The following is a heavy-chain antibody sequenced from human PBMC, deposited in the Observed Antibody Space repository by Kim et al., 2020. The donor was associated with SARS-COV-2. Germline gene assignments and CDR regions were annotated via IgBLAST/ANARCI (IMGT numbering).Heavy chain of an antibody. CDR3: ARLYDSSGSFYNWYFDL. CDR2: IYYSGNV. D-gene: IGHD3-22*01. V-gene: IGHV4-59*13. CDR1: GGSMRSFS. Sequence: SETLSLTCSFSGGSMRSFSWSWIRQPPGKGLEWIGYIYYSGNVNYNPSLKSRVTISVDTSKKQFSLNLSSVTAADTAVYYCARLYDSSGSFYNWYFDLWGRGTLVIVSS. J-gene: IGHJ2*01.